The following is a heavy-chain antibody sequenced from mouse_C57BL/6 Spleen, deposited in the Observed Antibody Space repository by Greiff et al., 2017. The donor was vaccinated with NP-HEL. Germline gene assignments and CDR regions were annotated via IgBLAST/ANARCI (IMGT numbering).Heavy chain of an antibody. CDR2: IDPANGNT. V-gene: IGHV14-3*01. D-gene: IGHD2-1*01. CDR1: GFTFKNTY. J-gene: IGHJ2*01. CDR3: ALYGNHFEC. Sequence: EVQLQQSVAELVRPGASVKLSCTASGFTFKNTYMHWVKQRPEQGLEWIGRIDPANGNTKYAPKFQGKAPFTVATSSTPAFLQLSSLTSEDTAIYYCALYGNHFECWGQGTTLTVSS.